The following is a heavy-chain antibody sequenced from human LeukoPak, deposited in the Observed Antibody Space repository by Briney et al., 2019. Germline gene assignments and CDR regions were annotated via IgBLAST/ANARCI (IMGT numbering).Heavy chain of an antibody. J-gene: IGHJ5*02. CDR1: GYTFTSYY. CDR2: INPSGGST. V-gene: IGHV1-46*01. Sequence: ASVKVSCKASGYTFTSYYMHWVRQAPGQGLEWMGIINPSGGSTSYAQKFQGRVTMTEDTSTDTAYMELSSLRSEDTAVYYCATVGDCSGGSCFIRFDPWGQGTLVTVSS. D-gene: IGHD2-15*01. CDR3: ATVGDCSGGSCFIRFDP.